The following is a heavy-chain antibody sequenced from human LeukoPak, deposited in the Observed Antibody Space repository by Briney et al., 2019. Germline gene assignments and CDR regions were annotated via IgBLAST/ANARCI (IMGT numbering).Heavy chain of an antibody. CDR2: IKSNTDGGTT. D-gene: IGHD2-2*02. J-gene: IGHJ4*02. V-gene: IGHV3-15*01. CDR3: TTQLLYEHNFDY. Sequence: PGGSLRLSCAASGFTFSDAWMSWVRQTPGKGLEWVGRIKSNTDGGTTDFAAPVKGRFTTSRDDSENALYLQMNSLKTEDTAVYYCTTQLLYEHNFDYWGQGTLVTVSS. CDR1: GFTFSDAW.